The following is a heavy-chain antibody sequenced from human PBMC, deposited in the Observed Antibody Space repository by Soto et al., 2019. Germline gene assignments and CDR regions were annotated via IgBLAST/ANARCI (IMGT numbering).Heavy chain of an antibody. V-gene: IGHV1-69*02. Sequence: GASVKVSCKASGGTFSSYTISWVRQAPGQGLEWMGRIIPILGIANYAQKFQGRVTITADKSTSTAYMELSSLRSEDTAVYYCARGTQTYAEGYYFDYWGQGTLVTVSS. CDR3: ARGTQTYAEGYYFDY. J-gene: IGHJ4*02. D-gene: IGHD1-1*01. CDR2: IIPILGIA. CDR1: GGTFSSYT.